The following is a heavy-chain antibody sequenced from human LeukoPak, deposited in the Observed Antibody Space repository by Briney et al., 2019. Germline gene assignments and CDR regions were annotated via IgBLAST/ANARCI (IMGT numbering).Heavy chain of an antibody. J-gene: IGHJ4*02. Sequence: TSETLSLTCAVYGGSFSGYYWSWIRQPPGKGLEWIGEINHSGSTNYNPSLKSRVTISVDTSKNQFSLKLSSVTAADTAVYYCAREVTPGSIAAAGIDYWGQGTLVTVSS. CDR3: AREVTPGSIAAAGIDY. D-gene: IGHD6-13*01. CDR2: INHSGST. CDR1: GGSFSGYY. V-gene: IGHV4-34*01.